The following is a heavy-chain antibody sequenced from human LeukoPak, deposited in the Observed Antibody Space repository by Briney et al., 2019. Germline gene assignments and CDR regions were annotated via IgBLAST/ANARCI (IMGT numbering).Heavy chain of an antibody. CDR2: IYSGGSP. CDR1: GFTFSTNY. CDR3: ARDLNYYDSSGYGH. Sequence: GPSLRLSCAPSGFTFSTNYMSWVRHTPGGRLEWVSVIYSGGSPYYADSVKGRFTISRDNSKNTLYLQMNSLRAEDTAVYYCARDLNYYDSSGYGHWGQGTLVTVSS. V-gene: IGHV3-53*01. D-gene: IGHD3-22*01. J-gene: IGHJ4*02.